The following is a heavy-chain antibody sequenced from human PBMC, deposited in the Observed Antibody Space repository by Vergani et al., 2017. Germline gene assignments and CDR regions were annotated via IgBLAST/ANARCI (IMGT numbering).Heavy chain of an antibody. V-gene: IGHV3-15*01. Sequence: EVQLVESGGGLVKPGGSLRLSCAASGFTFSNAWMSWVRQAPGKGLEWVGRIKSKTDGGTTDYAAPVKGRFTISRDDSKNTLYLQMNSLRAEDTAVYYCATSAESGSYFSGAFDIWGQGTMVTVSS. J-gene: IGHJ3*02. CDR3: ATSAESGSYFSGAFDI. CDR1: GFTFSNAW. D-gene: IGHD1-26*01. CDR2: IKSKTDGGTT.